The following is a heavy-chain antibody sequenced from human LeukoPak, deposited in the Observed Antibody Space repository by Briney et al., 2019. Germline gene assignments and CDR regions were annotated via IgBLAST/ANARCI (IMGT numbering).Heavy chain of an antibody. CDR2: IYHSGST. Sequence: SETLSLTCAVSGGSISSSNWWSWVRQPPGKGLEWIGEIYHSGSTNYNPSLKSRVTMSVDTSKNQFSLKLSSVTAADTAVYYCARRGENNAFDIWGQGTMVTVSS. CDR3: ARRGENNAFDI. V-gene: IGHV4-4*02. J-gene: IGHJ3*02. D-gene: IGHD7-27*01. CDR1: GGSISSSNW.